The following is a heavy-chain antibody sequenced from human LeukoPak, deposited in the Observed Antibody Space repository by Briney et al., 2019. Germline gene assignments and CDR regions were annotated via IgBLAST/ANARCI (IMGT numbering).Heavy chain of an antibody. Sequence: ASVKVSCKASGYTFTGYYMHWVRQAPGHGLEWMGRINPYSGGTNYAQKFQGRVTMTRDTSISTAYMELSRLRSDDTAVYYCAKGDSSSFDYWGQGTLVTVSS. D-gene: IGHD6-13*01. J-gene: IGHJ4*02. V-gene: IGHV1-2*06. CDR2: INPYSGGT. CDR1: GYTFTGYY. CDR3: AKGDSSSFDY.